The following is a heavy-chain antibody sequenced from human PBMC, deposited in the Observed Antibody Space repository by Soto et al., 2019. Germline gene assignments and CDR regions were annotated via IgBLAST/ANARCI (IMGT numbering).Heavy chain of an antibody. D-gene: IGHD6-19*01. J-gene: IGHJ6*02. V-gene: IGHV1-18*01. CDR3: ARDPLPNSSGWQTYYYYGMDV. CDR2: ISAYNGNT. CDR1: GYTFTSYG. Sequence: ASVKVSCKASGYTFTSYGISRVRQAPGQGLEWMGWISAYNGNTNYAQKLQGRVTMTTDTSTSTAYMELRSLRSDDTAVYYCARDPLPNSSGWQTYYYYGMDVWGQGTTVTVSS.